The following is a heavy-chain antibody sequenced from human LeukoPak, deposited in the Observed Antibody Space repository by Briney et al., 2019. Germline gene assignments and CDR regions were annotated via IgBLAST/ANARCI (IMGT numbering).Heavy chain of an antibody. V-gene: IGHV4-39*01. CDR3: ARGRARYCSSTSCYWPSYYYYGMDV. J-gene: IGHJ6*02. CDR1: GASISATRYY. Sequence: SETLSLTCTVSGASISATRYYWGWVRQSPGRGLEWIGSVHNSGFTYSNPSLKSRIAISVDTSKNQFSLRLDSVTAADTAVYYCARGRARYCSSTSCYWPSYYYYGMDVWGQGTTVTVSS. CDR2: VHNSGFT. D-gene: IGHD2-2*01.